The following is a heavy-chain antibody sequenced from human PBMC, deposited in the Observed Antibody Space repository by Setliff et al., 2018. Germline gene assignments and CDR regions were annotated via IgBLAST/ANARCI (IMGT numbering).Heavy chain of an antibody. Sequence: SETLSLTCSASGVDVIERLYYWSWVRQSPGKGLEWIGTRYYTETTFYNPSLESRVAVSLDASEKKFSLNLRSVTTADTAVYYCARHFYPPDVFAHWGQGLLVTV. CDR1: GVDVIERLYY. CDR3: ARHFYPPDVFAH. J-gene: IGHJ4*02. V-gene: IGHV4-39*01. CDR2: RYYTETT.